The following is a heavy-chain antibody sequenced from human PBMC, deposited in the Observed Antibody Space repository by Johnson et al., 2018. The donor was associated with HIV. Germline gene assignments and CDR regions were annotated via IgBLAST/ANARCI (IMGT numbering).Heavy chain of an antibody. CDR3: AKANVSGSYWAFDI. Sequence: QVQLVESGGGVVQPGRSLRLSCAASGFTFSDYYMSWIRQAPGKGLEWVSYISSSGSTIYYADSVKGRFTISRDNAKNSLYLQMNSLRAEDTAVYYCAKANVSGSYWAFDIWGQGTMVTVSS. D-gene: IGHD3-10*01. CDR2: ISSSGSTI. CDR1: GFTFSDYY. V-gene: IGHV3-11*04. J-gene: IGHJ3*02.